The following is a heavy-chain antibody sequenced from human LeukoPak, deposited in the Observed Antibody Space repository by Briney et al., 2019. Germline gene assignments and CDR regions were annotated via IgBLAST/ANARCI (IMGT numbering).Heavy chain of an antibody. V-gene: IGHV3-30*18. D-gene: IGHD6-19*01. CDR2: ISYDGSNK. Sequence: PGGSLRLSCAASEFTFSSHGMHWVRQAPGKGLEWVAVISYDGSNKYYADSVKGRFTISRDNSKNTLYLQMNSLRAEDTAVYHCAKDGRSYSSGRPPFDYWGQGALVTVSS. CDR3: AKDGRSYSSGRPPFDY. CDR1: EFTFSSHG. J-gene: IGHJ4*02.